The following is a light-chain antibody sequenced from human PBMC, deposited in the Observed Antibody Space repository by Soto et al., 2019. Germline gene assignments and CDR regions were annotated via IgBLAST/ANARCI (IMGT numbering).Light chain of an antibody. J-gene: IGKJ3*01. CDR1: QDILSW. Sequence: DIQMTQSPSSVSASVGDTVTITCRASQDILSWLAWYQQKPGEAPRLLIYASSNLQSGVPSRFSGSRSGTDFTLTISSLQPEDFATYYRQQANTFPITFGPGTRLDIK. V-gene: IGKV1-12*01. CDR3: QQANTFPIT. CDR2: ASS.